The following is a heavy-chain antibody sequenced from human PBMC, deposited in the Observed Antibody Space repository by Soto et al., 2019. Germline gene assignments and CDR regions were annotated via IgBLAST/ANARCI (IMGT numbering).Heavy chain of an antibody. J-gene: IGHJ4*02. CDR3: ASVPIWCGSSSCYTEGFDS. V-gene: IGHV3-23*01. CDR2: ISGSGGST. CDR1: GFTFSSYA. D-gene: IGHD2-2*01. Sequence: GGSLRLSCAASGFTFSSYAMSWVRQAPGKGLVWVSAISGSGGSTYYADSVKGRFTISRDNSKNTLYLQMNSLRAEDTAVYYCASVPIWCGSSSCYTEGFDSWGQGTLVTVSS.